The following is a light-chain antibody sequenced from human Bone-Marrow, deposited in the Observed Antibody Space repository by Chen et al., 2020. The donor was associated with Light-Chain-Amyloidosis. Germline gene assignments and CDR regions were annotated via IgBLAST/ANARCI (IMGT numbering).Light chain of an antibody. CDR2: EDD. CDR1: SGSIATNY. J-gene: IGLJ3*02. Sequence: NFMLTQPHSVSESPGKTVISSCTRSSGSIATNYVQWYQQRPGSSPTTVIYEDDQRPSGVPDRFSGSIDRSSNSASLTIFGLKTEDEADYYCQSYQGSSQGVFGGGTKLTVL. CDR3: QSYQGSSQGV. V-gene: IGLV6-57*01.